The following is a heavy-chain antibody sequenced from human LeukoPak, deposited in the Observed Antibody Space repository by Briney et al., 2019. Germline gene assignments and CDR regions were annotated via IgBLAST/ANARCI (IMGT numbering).Heavy chain of an antibody. J-gene: IGHJ6*03. D-gene: IGHD6-13*01. CDR1: GDSVSINSAA. CDR3: ARVGKRMAAAGDYYFYMDV. CDR2: TYYRSKWYN. V-gene: IGHV6-1*01. Sequence: SQTLSLTCAISGDSVSINSAAWNWIRQSPSRGLEWLGRTYYRSKWYNDYAVSVKSRITINPDTSKNHFSLQLNSVTPEDTAVYYCARVGKRMAAAGDYYFYMDVWGKGTTVTISS.